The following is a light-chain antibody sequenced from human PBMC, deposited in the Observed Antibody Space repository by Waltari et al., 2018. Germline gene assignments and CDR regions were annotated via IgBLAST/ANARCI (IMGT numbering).Light chain of an antibody. Sequence: DIQLPQSPSFLSASIGDRVTITCRASQGSSSYLAWYQQKPGKAPKLLIYAASTLQSGVPSRFSGSGSGTEFTLTISSLQPEDFATYYCQELNTYPQSLTFGGGTKVEI. CDR3: QELNTYPQSLT. CDR1: QGSSSY. J-gene: IGKJ4*01. V-gene: IGKV1-9*01. CDR2: AAS.